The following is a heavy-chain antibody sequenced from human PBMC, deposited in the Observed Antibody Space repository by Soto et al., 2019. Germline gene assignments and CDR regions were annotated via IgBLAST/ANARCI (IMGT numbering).Heavy chain of an antibody. CDR3: ARVGSRDAYNYVLDQ. V-gene: IGHV1-69*06. J-gene: IGHJ1*01. D-gene: IGHD5-18*01. CDR1: GRIFSSFP. Sequence: QVQVVQSGAEVKKPGSSVKISCTASGRIFSSFPTSWVRQVPGQGLEWMGGVISASGSVTYAPKFQGRVTMTAVNSAGIGYMELTSLTSEDTAIYYCARVGSRDAYNYVLDQWGPGTMVTVS. CDR2: VISASGSV.